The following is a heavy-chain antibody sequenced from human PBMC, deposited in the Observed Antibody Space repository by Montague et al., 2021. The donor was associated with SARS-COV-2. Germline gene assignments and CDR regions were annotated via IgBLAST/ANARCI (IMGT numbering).Heavy chain of an antibody. D-gene: IGHD3-16*01. J-gene: IGHJ4*01. CDR1: GGSVSSSNYD. Sequence: SETLSLTCSVSGGSVSSSNYDWGWIRQPPGKGLEWIGTVSDSGSNSYNPSLKSRVTISVDTPKNQFSLKLSSVTAADTAVYYCAGSLGGTQERGDYWGHGTLVTVSS. CDR2: VSDSGSN. V-gene: IGHV4-39*07. CDR3: AGSLGGTQERGDY.